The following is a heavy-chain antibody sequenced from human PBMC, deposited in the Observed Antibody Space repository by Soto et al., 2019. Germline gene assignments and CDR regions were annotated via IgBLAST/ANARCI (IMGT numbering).Heavy chain of an antibody. Sequence: SGSRNRIRQALGKGLEWVSSISSSSSYIYYADSVKGRFTISRDNAKNSLYLQMNSLRAEDMAVDYRDRVRNSWFDPPVQVNLVT. CDR1: SGS. CDR3: DRVRNSWFDP. J-gene: IGHJ5*02. CDR2: ISSSSSYI. V-gene: IGHV3-21*01.